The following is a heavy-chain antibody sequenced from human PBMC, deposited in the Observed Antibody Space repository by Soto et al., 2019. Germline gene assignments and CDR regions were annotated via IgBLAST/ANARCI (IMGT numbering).Heavy chain of an antibody. D-gene: IGHD3-9*01. CDR1: VGSISSSY. CDR3: ARVYDILTGYYSNTPEYYFDY. J-gene: IGHJ4*02. V-gene: IGHV4-59*01. CDR2: IYYSGST. Sequence: SETLSLTYTGSVGSISSSYWSWMRKPQGKGVKWIGYIYYSGSTNYNPSLKSRVTISVDTSKNQFSLKLSSVTAADTAVYYCARVYDILTGYYSNTPEYYFDYWGQGTLVTVS.